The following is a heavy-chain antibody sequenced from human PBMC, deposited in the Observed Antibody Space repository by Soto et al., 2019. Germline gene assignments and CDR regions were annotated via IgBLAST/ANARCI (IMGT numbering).Heavy chain of an antibody. Sequence: SETLSLTCAVYGGSFSGYYWSWIRQPPGKGLEWIGEINHSGSTNYNPSLKSRVTISVDTSKNQFSLKLSSVTAADTAVYYCARGYPLRLNVWGQGTTVTVSS. CDR3: ARGYPLRLNV. CDR2: INHSGST. V-gene: IGHV4-34*01. D-gene: IGHD3-3*01. J-gene: IGHJ6*02. CDR1: GGSFSGYY.